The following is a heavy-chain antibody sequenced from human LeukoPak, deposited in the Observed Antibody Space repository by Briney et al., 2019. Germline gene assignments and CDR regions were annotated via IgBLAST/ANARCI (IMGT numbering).Heavy chain of an antibody. V-gene: IGHV3-23*01. Sequence: GGSLRLSCAASGFTFSSYAMSWVRQAPGEGLEWVSAISGSGGNTYYADSVKGRFTISRDNSKNTLYLQMNSLRAADTAVYYCSKDEAHTGEQDCWGQGTLDTVSS. CDR3: SKDEAHTGEQDC. J-gene: IGHJ4*02. D-gene: IGHD7-27*01. CDR1: GFTFSSYA. CDR2: ISGSGGNT.